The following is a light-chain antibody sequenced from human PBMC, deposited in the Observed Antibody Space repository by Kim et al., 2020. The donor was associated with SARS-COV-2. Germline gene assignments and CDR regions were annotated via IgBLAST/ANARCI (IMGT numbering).Light chain of an antibody. Sequence: QAVVTQEPSLTVSPGGTVTLTCASSSGAVSSDYYPNWFQQKPGQAPRALIYSTIIKHSWTPARFSGSLVGGKAALTLSGVQPEDEADYYVLFYHGGGRLFGGGTQLTVL. J-gene: IGLJ2*01. CDR2: STI. V-gene: IGLV7-43*01. CDR1: SGAVSSDYY. CDR3: LFYHGGGRL.